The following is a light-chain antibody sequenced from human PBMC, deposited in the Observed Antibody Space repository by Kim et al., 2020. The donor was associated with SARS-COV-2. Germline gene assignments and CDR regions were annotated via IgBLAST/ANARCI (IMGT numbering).Light chain of an antibody. Sequence: GQSITISCTGTSSDVGGYNYVSWYQQHPGKAPKLMIYDVSNRPSGVSNRFSGSKSGNTASLTISGLQAVDEADYYCSSYTSSSTLVFGTGTKVTVL. CDR1: SSDVGGYNY. V-gene: IGLV2-14*03. CDR3: SSYTSSSTLV. J-gene: IGLJ1*01. CDR2: DVS.